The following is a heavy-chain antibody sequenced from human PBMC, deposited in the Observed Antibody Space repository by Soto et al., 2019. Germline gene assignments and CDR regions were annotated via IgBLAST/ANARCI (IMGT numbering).Heavy chain of an antibody. Sequence: QVQLVQSGAEVKKPGASVKVSCKASGYTFTSYGISWVRQAPGQGLEWMGWISAYNGNTNYAQKLQVRVNMTTDTSTSTAYMELRSLTSDDTAVYYCARNPAYYDFWSGYIISPGFDYWGQGTLVTVSS. D-gene: IGHD3-3*01. CDR1: GYTFTSYG. J-gene: IGHJ4*02. CDR2: ISAYNGNT. V-gene: IGHV1-18*04. CDR3: ARNPAYYDFWSGYIISPGFDY.